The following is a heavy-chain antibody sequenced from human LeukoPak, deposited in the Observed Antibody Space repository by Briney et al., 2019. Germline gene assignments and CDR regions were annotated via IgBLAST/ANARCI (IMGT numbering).Heavy chain of an antibody. CDR2: IYTSGST. CDR3: ARTGDVDIVATIGLFDY. J-gene: IGHJ4*02. V-gene: IGHV4-4*09. CDR1: GGSISSYY. Sequence: SETLSLTCTVSGGSISSYYWSWIRQPPGKGLEWIGYIYTSGSTNYNPSLKSRVTISVDTSKNQFFLKLSSVTAADTAVYYCARTGDVDIVATIGLFDYWGQGTLVTVSS. D-gene: IGHD5-12*01.